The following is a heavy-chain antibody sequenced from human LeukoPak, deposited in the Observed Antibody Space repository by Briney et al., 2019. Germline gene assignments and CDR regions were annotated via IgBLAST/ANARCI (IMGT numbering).Heavy chain of an antibody. CDR2: IYPSGST. Sequence: ASETLSLTCAVSGDSISSSNWWTWVRQPPGKGLEWIGEIYPSGSTNYNPSLKSRVTISVDKSKNQFSLKLSSVTAADTAVYYCARNGGNSDVDYWGQGILVTVSS. D-gene: IGHD4-23*01. V-gene: IGHV4-4*02. CDR3: ARNGGNSDVDY. CDR1: GDSISSSNW. J-gene: IGHJ4*02.